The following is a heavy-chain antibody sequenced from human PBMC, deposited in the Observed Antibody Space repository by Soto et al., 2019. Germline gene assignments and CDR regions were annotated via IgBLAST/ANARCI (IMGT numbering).Heavy chain of an antibody. CDR3: AKGPASSWYAGSYLPYYMDV. D-gene: IGHD6-13*01. CDR1: GFTFSSYA. J-gene: IGHJ6*03. CDR2: ISGSGGST. Sequence: GGSLRLSCAASGFTFSSYAMSWVRQAPGKGLEWVSAISGSGGSTYYADSVKGRFTISRDNSKNTLYLQMNSLRAEDTAVYYCAKGPASSWYAGSYLPYYMDVWGKGTTVTVSS. V-gene: IGHV3-23*01.